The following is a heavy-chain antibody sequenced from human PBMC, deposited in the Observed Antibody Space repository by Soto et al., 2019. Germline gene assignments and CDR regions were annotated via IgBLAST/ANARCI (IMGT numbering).Heavy chain of an antibody. CDR2: ISYSGNT. Sequence: SETLSLTCTVSGGSINSYYWGWIRQPPGKGLEWIGYISYSGNTNQNPSLQSRVTMSVVTSKNQFPLKLSAVTAADTAVYYCATSQKGYNWNYFDHWGQGALVTVSS. J-gene: IGHJ4*02. CDR1: GGSINSYY. D-gene: IGHD1-20*01. V-gene: IGHV4-59*08. CDR3: ATSQKGYNWNYFDH.